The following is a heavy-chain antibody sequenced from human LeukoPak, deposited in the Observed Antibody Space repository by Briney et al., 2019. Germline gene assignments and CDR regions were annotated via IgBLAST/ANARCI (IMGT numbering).Heavy chain of an antibody. Sequence: ASVKVSCKASGYTFTDYYIHWLRRAPGQGLEWMGWISANIGGTNYAQKFRGRVTMTKDTSISTAYMELSGLTSDDTAVYYCARDGSFDYWGQGTLVTVSS. J-gene: IGHJ4*02. CDR2: ISANIGGT. V-gene: IGHV1-2*02. CDR1: GYTFTDYY. CDR3: ARDGSFDY. D-gene: IGHD5-12*01.